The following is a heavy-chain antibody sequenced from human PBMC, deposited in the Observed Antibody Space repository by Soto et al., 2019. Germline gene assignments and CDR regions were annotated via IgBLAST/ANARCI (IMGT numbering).Heavy chain of an antibody. CDR1: GGSISSSSYY. CDR2: IYYSGST. CDR3: ARLHTENSSSWLREDAFDI. Sequence: PSETLSLTCTVSGGSISSSSYYWGWIRQPPGKGLEWIGSIYYSGSTYYNPSLKSRVTISVDTSKNQSSLKLSSVTAADTAVYYCARLHTENSSSWLREDAFDIWGQGTMVTVSS. D-gene: IGHD6-13*01. J-gene: IGHJ3*02. V-gene: IGHV4-39*01.